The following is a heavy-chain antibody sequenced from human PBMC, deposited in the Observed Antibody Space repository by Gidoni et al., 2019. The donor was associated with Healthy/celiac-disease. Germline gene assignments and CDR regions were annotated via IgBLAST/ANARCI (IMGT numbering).Heavy chain of an antibody. CDR2: IIPIFGTA. V-gene: IGHV1-69*06. Sequence: PGQGLEWMGGIIPIFGTANYAQKFQGRVTITADKSTSTAYMELSSLRSEDTAVYYCAAGYYDFWSGPNYYYYYMDVWGKGTTVTVSS. D-gene: IGHD3-3*01. CDR3: AAGYYDFWSGPNYYYYYMDV. J-gene: IGHJ6*03.